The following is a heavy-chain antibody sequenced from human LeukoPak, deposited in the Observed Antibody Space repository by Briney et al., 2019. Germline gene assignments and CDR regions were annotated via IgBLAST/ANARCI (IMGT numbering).Heavy chain of an antibody. D-gene: IGHD2-8*02. CDR2: IFPSGGEI. CDR3: ATYRQVLLPFES. J-gene: IGHJ4*02. CDR1: GFSFITFA. V-gene: IGHV3-23*01. Sequence: GGSLRLSCATSGFSFITFAMIWVRQPPGKGLEWVSSIFPSGGEIHYADSVRGRFTISRDNSKSTLSLQMNSLRAEDTAIYYCATYRQVLLPFESWGQGTLVTVSS.